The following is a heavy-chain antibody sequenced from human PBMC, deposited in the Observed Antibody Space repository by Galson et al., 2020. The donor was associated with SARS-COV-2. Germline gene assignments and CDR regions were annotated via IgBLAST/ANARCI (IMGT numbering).Heavy chain of an antibody. Sequence: GESLKISCAASGFTFSNYVMHLVRQAPGKGPEWVAVISSDGSNSFYADSLKGRFTISRDNSKSTLYLQMNSLRAEDTAVYYCARGGEWELPYYFDYWGQGTLVTVSS. V-gene: IGHV3-30*04. J-gene: IGHJ4*02. D-gene: IGHD1-26*01. CDR1: GFTFSNYV. CDR2: ISSDGSNS. CDR3: ARGGEWELPYYFDY.